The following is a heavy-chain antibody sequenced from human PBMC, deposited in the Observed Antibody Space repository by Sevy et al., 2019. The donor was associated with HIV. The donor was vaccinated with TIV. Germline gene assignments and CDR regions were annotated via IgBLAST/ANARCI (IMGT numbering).Heavy chain of an antibody. CDR1: GFTFDNSA. CDR2: ISWDGTNV. J-gene: IGHJ4*02. V-gene: IGHV3-9*01. D-gene: IGHD3-9*01. Sequence: GGSLRLSCTTSGFTFDNSALHWVRQRPGMGLEWVSGISWDGTNVAYAGSVKGRFTISRDNAKNSLYLQMNSLRSEDTAFYYGVMPGLGVSETGPRDWFRNWCQGTLVTVSS. CDR3: VMPGLGVSETGPRDWFRN.